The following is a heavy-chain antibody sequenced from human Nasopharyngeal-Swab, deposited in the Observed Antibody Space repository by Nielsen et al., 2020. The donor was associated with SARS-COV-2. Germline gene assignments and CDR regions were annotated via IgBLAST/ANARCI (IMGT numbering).Heavy chain of an antibody. D-gene: IGHD3-3*01. CDR3: ARRYGDFWSGHYFDY. V-gene: IGHV4-38-2*01. CDR1: GYSISSGYY. Sequence: SETLSLTCAVSGYSISSGYYWGWIRQPPGKGLEWIGGIYHSGSTYYNPSLKSRVTISVDTSKNQFSLKLSSVTAADTAVYYCARRYGDFWSGHYFDYWGQGTLVTVSS. J-gene: IGHJ4*02. CDR2: IYHSGST.